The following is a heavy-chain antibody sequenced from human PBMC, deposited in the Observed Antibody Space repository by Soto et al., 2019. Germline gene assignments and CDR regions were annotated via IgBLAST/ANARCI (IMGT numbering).Heavy chain of an antibody. J-gene: IGHJ4*02. D-gene: IGHD2-15*01. CDR3: VREGDCSGGSCSIFDY. V-gene: IGHV3-30-3*01. CDR2: ISYDGSNK. CDR1: GFAFSHYP. Sequence: QVQLVESGGGVVQPGKSLRLSCAASGFAFSHYPVHWVRQAPGKGLEWVAVISYDGSNKYYEDSVKGRFTIFRDNSKNTLYPQMNSLRDEDTAVYYCVREGDCSGGSCSIFDYWGQGTLVTVSS.